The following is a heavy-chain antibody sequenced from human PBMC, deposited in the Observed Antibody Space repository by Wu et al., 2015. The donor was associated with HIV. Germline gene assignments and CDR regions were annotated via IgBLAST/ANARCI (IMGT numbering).Heavy chain of an antibody. CDR2: IIPIFGTA. Sequence: QVQLVQSGAEVKKPGSSVKVSCEASGGTFSRYAISWVRQAPGQGLEWMGGIIPIFGTANYAQKFQGRVTITTDESTSTAYMELSSLRSEDTAVYYCARALVYDILTGAGYFDYWGQGTLVTVSS. D-gene: IGHD3-9*01. J-gene: IGHJ4*02. CDR1: GGTFSRYA. CDR3: ARALVYDILTGAGYFDY. V-gene: IGHV1-69*05.